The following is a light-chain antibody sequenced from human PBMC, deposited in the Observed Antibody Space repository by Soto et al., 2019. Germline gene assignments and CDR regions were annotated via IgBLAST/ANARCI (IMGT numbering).Light chain of an antibody. CDR2: DVT. V-gene: IGLV2-11*01. Sequence: LTQPRSVSGSPGQSVTISCTGTSSDVGGYDSVSWYQQQPGKAPKLLIYDVTKRPSGVPNRFSGSKSGNTASLTISGLQAEDEADYYCCSYLGSYSYVFGTGTKVTVL. J-gene: IGLJ1*01. CDR3: CSYLGSYSYV. CDR1: SSDVGGYDS.